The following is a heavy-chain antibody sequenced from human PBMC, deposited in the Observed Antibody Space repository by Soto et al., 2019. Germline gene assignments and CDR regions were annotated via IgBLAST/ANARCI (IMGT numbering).Heavy chain of an antibody. V-gene: IGHV3-21*01. D-gene: IGHD3-3*01. J-gene: IGHJ4*02. CDR3: ARDGYDFWSRPTDY. CDR2: ISSSSSYI. CDR1: GFTFSSYS. Sequence: VGSLRLSCAASGFTFSSYSMNWVRQAPGKGLEWVSSISSSSSYIYYADSVKGRFTISRDNAKNSLYLQMNSLRAEDTAVYYCARDGYDFWSRPTDYWGQGTVVTVAS.